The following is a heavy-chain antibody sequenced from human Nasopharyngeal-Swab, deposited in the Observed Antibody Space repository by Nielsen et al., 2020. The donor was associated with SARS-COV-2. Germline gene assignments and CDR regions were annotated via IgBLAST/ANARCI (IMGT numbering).Heavy chain of an antibody. J-gene: IGHJ6*02. CDR3: AKVASGGMDV. V-gene: IGHV3-23*01. CDR2: ISGSGGST. Sequence: VRQMPGKGLEWVSAISGSGGSTYYADSVKGRFTTSRDNSKNTLYLQMNSLRAEDTAVYYCAKVASGGMDVWGQGTTVTVSS.